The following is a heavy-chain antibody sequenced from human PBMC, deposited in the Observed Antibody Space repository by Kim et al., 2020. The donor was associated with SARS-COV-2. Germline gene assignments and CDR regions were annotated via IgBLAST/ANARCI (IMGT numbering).Heavy chain of an antibody. V-gene: IGHV5-51*01. CDR3: ARQPYYDILTYDAFDI. J-gene: IGHJ3*02. Sequence: FQGQVTISADKSISTAYLQWSSLKASDTAMYYCARQPYYDILTYDAFDIWGQGTMVTVSS. D-gene: IGHD3-9*01.